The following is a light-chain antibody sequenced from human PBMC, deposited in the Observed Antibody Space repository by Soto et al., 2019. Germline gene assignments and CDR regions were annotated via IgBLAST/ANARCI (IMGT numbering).Light chain of an antibody. V-gene: IGKV4-1*01. CDR1: QSVLFSSNNNNY. J-gene: IGKJ4*01. CDR2: WAS. CDR3: QQYYSTPLT. Sequence: DIVMTQSPDSLAVSLGERATINCRSSQSVLFSSNNNNYLAWYQQKPGQPPKLLLYWASTRQSGVPDRFSGSGSGTDFTLTISSLQAEDVAVYYCQQYYSTPLTFGGGTKVEIK.